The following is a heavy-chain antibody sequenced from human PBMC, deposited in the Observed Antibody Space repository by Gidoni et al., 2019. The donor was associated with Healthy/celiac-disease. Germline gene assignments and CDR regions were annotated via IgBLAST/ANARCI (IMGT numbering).Heavy chain of an antibody. CDR2: ISGSGGST. J-gene: IGHJ3*02. Sequence: EVQLLESGGGVVQPGGSLRLACAASGFTFSSYAMSWVRQAPGKGREWVSAISGSGGSTYYADSVKGRFTISRDNSTNPLYLQMNSLRAEDTAVYYCAKNRYSSSLEVFDIWGQGTMVTVSS. CDR1: GFTFSSYA. CDR3: AKNRYSSSLEVFDI. D-gene: IGHD6-6*01. V-gene: IGHV3-23*01.